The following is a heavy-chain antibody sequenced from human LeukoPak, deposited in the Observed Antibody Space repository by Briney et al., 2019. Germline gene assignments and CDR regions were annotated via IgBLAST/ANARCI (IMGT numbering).Heavy chain of an antibody. V-gene: IGHV5-51*01. Sequence: GESLKISCKGFGYSFRDYWIGWVRQMPGKDLEWMGIIFPGESHINYSPTFEGRVTISADKSISTAYLQWSSLKASDTAMYYCATRRRLRFLEWSPPFDYWGQGTLVTVSS. CDR3: ATRRRLRFLEWSPPFDY. J-gene: IGHJ4*02. CDR2: IFPGESHI. D-gene: IGHD3-3*01. CDR1: GYSFRDYW.